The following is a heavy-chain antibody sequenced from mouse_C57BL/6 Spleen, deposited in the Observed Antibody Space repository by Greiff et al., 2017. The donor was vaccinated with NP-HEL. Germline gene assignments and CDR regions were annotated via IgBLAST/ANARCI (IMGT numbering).Heavy chain of an antibody. J-gene: IGHJ2*01. CDR1: GYSITSGYD. CDR2: ISYSGST. Sequence: VQLKESGPGMVKPSQSLSLTCTVTGYSITSGYDWHWIRHFPGNKLEWMGYISYSGSTNYNPSLKSRISITHDTSKNHFFLKLNSVTTEDTATYYCARKGPAYYFDYWGQGTTLTVSS. CDR3: ARKGPAYYFDY. V-gene: IGHV3-1*01.